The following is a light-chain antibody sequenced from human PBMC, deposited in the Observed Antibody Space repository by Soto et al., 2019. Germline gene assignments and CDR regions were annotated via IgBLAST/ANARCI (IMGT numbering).Light chain of an antibody. CDR3: QQNNNWPRT. Sequence: ETVMTQSPATLSVSPGERATLSCRASQSVNSDLAWYQKKPGQAPRLLIYGSSTRATGIPARFSGGGSGTEFTLTISSMQSEDFAVYYCQQNNNWPRTFGQGTPVDIK. CDR2: GSS. J-gene: IGKJ1*01. CDR1: QSVNSD. V-gene: IGKV3-15*01.